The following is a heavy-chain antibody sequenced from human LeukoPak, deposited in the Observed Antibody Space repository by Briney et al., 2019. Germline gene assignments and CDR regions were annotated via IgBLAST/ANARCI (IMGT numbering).Heavy chain of an antibody. Sequence: PGGSLRLSCAASGSNNYISWVRQAPGKGLEWVSVIYSGGGAYYADSVKGRFTISRDNSKNSLYLQMNSLRAEDTAVYYCARSRNYYDSGDYRRDFDYWGQGTLVTVSS. V-gene: IGHV3-53*01. J-gene: IGHJ4*02. CDR1: GSNNY. CDR2: IYSGGGA. D-gene: IGHD3-22*01. CDR3: ARSRNYYDSGDYRRDFDY.